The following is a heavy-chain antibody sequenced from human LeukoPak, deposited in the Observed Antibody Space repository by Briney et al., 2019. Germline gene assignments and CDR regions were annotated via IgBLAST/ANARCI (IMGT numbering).Heavy chain of an antibody. CDR2: ISYDGSNK. CDR1: GFTFGSYA. D-gene: IGHD3-3*01. Sequence: GGSLRLSCAASGFTFGSYAMHWVRQAPGKGLEWVAVISYDGSNKYYADSVKGRFTISRDNSKNTLYLQMNSLRAEDTAVYYCARGPFGSISGVVRGGGFDPWGQGTLVTVSS. V-gene: IGHV3-30-3*01. J-gene: IGHJ5*02. CDR3: ARGPFGSISGVVRGGGFDP.